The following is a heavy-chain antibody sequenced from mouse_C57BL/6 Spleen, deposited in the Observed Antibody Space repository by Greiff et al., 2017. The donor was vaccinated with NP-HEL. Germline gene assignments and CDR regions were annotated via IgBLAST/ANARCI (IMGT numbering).Heavy chain of an antibody. CDR1: GYTFTSYW. Sequence: VQLQQPGAELVKPGASVKLSCKASGYTFTSYWMHWVKQRPGRGLEWIGRIDPNSGGPKYNEKFKSKATLTVDKPSSTAYMQLSSLTSEGSAVYYCARVPVGNDYDWFAYWGQGTLVTVSA. J-gene: IGHJ3*01. CDR3: ARVPVGNDYDWFAY. V-gene: IGHV1-72*01. CDR2: IDPNSGGP. D-gene: IGHD2-4*01.